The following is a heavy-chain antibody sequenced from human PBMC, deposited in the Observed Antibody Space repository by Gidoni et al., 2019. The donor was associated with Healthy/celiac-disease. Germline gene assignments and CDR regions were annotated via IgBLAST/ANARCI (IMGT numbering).Heavy chain of an antibody. CDR3: ARGPYCGGDCYSGWFDP. J-gene: IGHJ5*02. CDR1: GGTFSSYT. CDR2: IIPILGIA. D-gene: IGHD2-21*02. Sequence: QVQLVQSGAEVKKPGSSVKVSCKASGGTFSSYTISWVRQAPGQGLEWMGRIIPILGIANYAQKFQGRVTMTADKSTSTAYMELSSLRSEDTAVYYCARGPYCGGDCYSGWFDPWGQGTLVTVSS. V-gene: IGHV1-69*02.